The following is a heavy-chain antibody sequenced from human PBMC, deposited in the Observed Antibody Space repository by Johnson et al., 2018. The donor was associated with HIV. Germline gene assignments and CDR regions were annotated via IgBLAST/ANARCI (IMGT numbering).Heavy chain of an antibody. CDR1: GFTFDDYA. J-gene: IGHJ3*02. Sequence: VQLVESGGGVVQPGRSLRLSCAASGFTFDDYAMHWVRQAPGKGLEWVSGISWNSGSIGYADSVKGRFTISRDNSKNTLYLQMNSLRAEDTAVYYCARDRSSSWSDAFDIWGQGTMVTVSS. V-gene: IGHV3-9*01. D-gene: IGHD6-13*01. CDR3: ARDRSSSWSDAFDI. CDR2: ISWNSGSI.